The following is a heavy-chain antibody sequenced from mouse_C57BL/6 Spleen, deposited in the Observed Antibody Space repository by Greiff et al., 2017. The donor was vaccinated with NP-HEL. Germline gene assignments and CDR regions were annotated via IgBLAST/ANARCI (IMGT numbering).Heavy chain of an antibody. CDR2: INPNNGGT. CDR1: GYTFTDYN. Sequence: VQLQQSGPELVKPGASVKIPCKASGYTFTDYNMDWVKQSHGKSLEWIGDINPNNGGTTYNQKFKGKATLTVDKSSSTAYMELRRLTSEDTAVYYCARDPAYYSNYVGYFDVWGTGTTVTVSS. V-gene: IGHV1-18*01. CDR3: ARDPAYYSNYVGYFDV. D-gene: IGHD2-5*01. J-gene: IGHJ1*03.